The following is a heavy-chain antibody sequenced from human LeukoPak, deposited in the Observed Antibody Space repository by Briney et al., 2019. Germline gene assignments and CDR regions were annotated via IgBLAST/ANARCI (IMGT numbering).Heavy chain of an antibody. CDR2: IQFDGSNK. Sequence: GGSLRLSCAASGFSFSNYGMHWVRQAPGKGLEWVTSIQFDGSNKYYADSVKGRFTFSRDNSKNTLYLQLNSLRVEDTAIYYCAKGSAWYLDYWGQGILVTVSS. V-gene: IGHV3-30*02. D-gene: IGHD3-3*01. CDR1: GFSFSNYG. CDR3: AKGSAWYLDY. J-gene: IGHJ4*02.